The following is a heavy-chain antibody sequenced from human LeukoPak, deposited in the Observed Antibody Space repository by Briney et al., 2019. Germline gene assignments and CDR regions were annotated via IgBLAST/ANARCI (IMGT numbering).Heavy chain of an antibody. J-gene: IGHJ6*03. V-gene: IGHV4-59*01. CDR1: GGSISDYY. CDR2: IYYSGRT. CDR3: ARGQYQLLDGYYCYYYMDV. D-gene: IGHD2-2*01. Sequence: SETLSLTCTVSGGSISDYYWNWIRQPPGKGLEWIGYIYYSGRTNYNPSLKSRVTISVDTSNDQFSLKLSSVTAADTAVYYCARGQYQLLDGYYCYYYMDVWGKGTTVTVSS.